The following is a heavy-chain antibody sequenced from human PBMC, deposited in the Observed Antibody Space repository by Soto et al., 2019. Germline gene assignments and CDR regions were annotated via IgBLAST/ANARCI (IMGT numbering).Heavy chain of an antibody. Sequence: ASVKVSCKASGYTFTGYYMHWVRQAPGQGLEWMGWINPNSGGTNYVQKFQGRVTMTRDTSISTAYIELSRLRSDDTAVYYCAREGGDILTGYYNYYGMDVWGQGTTVTVSS. J-gene: IGHJ6*02. D-gene: IGHD3-9*01. CDR2: INPNSGGT. CDR3: AREGGDILTGYYNYYGMDV. V-gene: IGHV1-2*02. CDR1: GYTFTGYY.